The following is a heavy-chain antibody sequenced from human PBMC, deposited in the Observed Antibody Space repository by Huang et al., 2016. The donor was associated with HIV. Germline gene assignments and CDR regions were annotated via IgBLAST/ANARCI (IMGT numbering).Heavy chain of an antibody. CDR3: ARSEVLVTAVPFDH. D-gene: IGHD2-21*02. CDR2: IYPADSDT. V-gene: IGHV5-51*04. Sequence: EVQLVQSEAEVKKPGESLKISCRGSGYSFTNYWIGWVRQRPGEGLEWMGGIYPADSDTRYSPSFQGQVTFSAYKPTRTAYLQWSSLQASTTAIYYCARSEVLVTAVPFDHWGQGTLVTVSS. J-gene: IGHJ4*02. CDR1: GYSFTNYW.